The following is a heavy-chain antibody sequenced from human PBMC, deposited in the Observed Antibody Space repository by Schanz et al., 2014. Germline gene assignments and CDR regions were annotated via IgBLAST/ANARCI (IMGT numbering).Heavy chain of an antibody. Sequence: QVQLVQSGAEVKKPGASVKVSCKASGYTFTSYGINWVRQAPGQGLEWLGWIRPDNGHTTYSQKVRDRVIFTTDTSANTAYMELRSLRSDDTAHDYCVRVPSRDVSFDLWGRGTLVTVSS. CDR1: GYTFTSYG. CDR2: IRPDNGHT. V-gene: IGHV1-18*01. CDR3: VRVPSRDVSFDL. D-gene: IGHD3-16*01. J-gene: IGHJ2*01.